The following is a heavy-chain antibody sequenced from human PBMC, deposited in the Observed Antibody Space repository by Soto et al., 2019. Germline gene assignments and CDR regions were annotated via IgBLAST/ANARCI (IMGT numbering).Heavy chain of an antibody. J-gene: IGHJ5*01. D-gene: IGHD3-22*01. CDR2: ISTIGTTI. Sequence: LRVSGSACGCSFSSYEMNWVRQAPGKGLEWIAYISTIGTTIYYADSVKGRFTISRDNAKNSLFLQMNSLRADDTAVYYCARDLTHYFDNGGYQLPLFDFWGQGTMVTVSS. CDR3: ARDLTHYFDNGGYQLPLFDF. V-gene: IGHV3-48*03. CDR1: GCSFSSYE.